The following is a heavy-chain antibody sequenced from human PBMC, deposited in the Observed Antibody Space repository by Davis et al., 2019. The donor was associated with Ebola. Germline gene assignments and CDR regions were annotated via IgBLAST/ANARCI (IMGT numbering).Heavy chain of an antibody. D-gene: IGHD3-10*01. CDR3: ARWTGTEADF. CDR1: GYTFITYG. Sequence: ASVKVSCKASGYTFITYGITWVRRAPGQGLEWMGWINAYNGNTNYAQSFQGRVTMTTDTSTTTAYMELRSLRSDDTAVYFCARWTGTEADFWGQGTLVTVSS. V-gene: IGHV1-18*01. CDR2: INAYNGNT. J-gene: IGHJ4*02.